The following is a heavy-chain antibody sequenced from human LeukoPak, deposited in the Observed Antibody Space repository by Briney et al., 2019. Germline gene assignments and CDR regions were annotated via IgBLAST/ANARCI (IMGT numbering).Heavy chain of an antibody. CDR1: GFTFGSYW. Sequence: GGSLRLSCAASGFTFGSYWMHWVRQAPGKGLEWVSYISSSSSTIYYADSVKGRFTISRDNAKNSLYLQMNSLRAEDTAVYYCARDAYSSGFLPFDYWGQGTLVTVSS. J-gene: IGHJ4*02. V-gene: IGHV3-48*04. CDR3: ARDAYSSGFLPFDY. D-gene: IGHD3-22*01. CDR2: ISSSSSTI.